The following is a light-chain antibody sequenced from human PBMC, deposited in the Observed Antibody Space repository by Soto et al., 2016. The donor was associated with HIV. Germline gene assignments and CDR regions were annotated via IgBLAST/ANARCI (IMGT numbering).Light chain of an antibody. V-gene: IGKV1-27*01. Sequence: DIQMTQSPSSLSASVGDRVSITCRASQGISNYLAWYQLKPGRAPKLLIYGASTLQSGVPSRFSGSGSGTDFTLTISSLQPEDVATYYCQKYNSAPPNTFGQGTK. CDR2: GAS. CDR3: QKYNSAPPNT. J-gene: IGKJ2*01. CDR1: QGISNY.